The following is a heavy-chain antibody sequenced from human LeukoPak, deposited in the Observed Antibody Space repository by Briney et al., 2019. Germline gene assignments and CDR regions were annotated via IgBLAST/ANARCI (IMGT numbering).Heavy chain of an antibody. Sequence: GGSLRLSCVASGFTSSIYWMSWGRQAPGKGLEWVANINRDGSEKNYVGSVRGRFTISRDNTKNSLYLQMNSLTVEDTAVYYCGRGPGYRSDYWGQGTLVTVSS. CDR3: GRGPGYRSDY. V-gene: IGHV3-7*05. CDR2: INRDGSEK. CDR1: GFTSSIYW. D-gene: IGHD5-12*01. J-gene: IGHJ4*02.